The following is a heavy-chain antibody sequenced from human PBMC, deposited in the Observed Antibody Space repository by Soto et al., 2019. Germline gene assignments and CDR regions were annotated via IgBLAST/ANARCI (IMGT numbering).Heavy chain of an antibody. CDR1: GYSFSSHD. V-gene: IGHV1-8*01. CDR2: MNPSSGNT. J-gene: IGHJ6*03. CDR3: ARGDAVTIFGIPKTPPGILDV. D-gene: IGHD3-3*01. Sequence: ASVKVSCKASGYSFSSHDINWVRQATGQGLEWMGWMNPSSGNTGHEQKFQGRVTMTRDTSINTAYMELSSLTSDDTAVYYCARGDAVTIFGIPKTPPGILDVWGTGTSVTVS.